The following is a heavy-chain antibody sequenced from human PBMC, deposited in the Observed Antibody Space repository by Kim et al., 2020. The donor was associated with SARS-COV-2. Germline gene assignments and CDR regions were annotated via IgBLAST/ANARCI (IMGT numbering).Heavy chain of an antibody. D-gene: IGHD7-27*01. CDR1: GFTFSSYG. CDR2: IWDDGSNK. CDR3: ASNLGPGGYSYYGMDV. V-gene: IGHV3-33*08. J-gene: IGHJ6*02. Sequence: GGSLRLSCAASGFTFSSYGMHWVRQAPGKGLEWVAVIWDDGSNKYYADSVKGRFTISRDNSKNTLYLQMNTLRAEDTAVYYCASNLGPGGYSYYGMDVWGQGTTVTVSS.